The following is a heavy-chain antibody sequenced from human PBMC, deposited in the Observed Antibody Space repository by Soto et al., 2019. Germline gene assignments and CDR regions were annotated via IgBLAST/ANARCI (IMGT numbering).Heavy chain of an antibody. J-gene: IGHJ6*02. V-gene: IGHV3-15*07. CDR1: GCTFSNAG. Sequence: PXGSMILSCAASGCTFSNAGVNWVRQAPGKGLEWVGRIKSKTDGGTTDYAAPVKGRFTISRDDSKNTLYLQMNSLKTEDTAVYYCRGDYYYYGMDVWGQGTTVTVSS. D-gene: IGHD1-26*01. CDR3: RGDYYYYGMDV. CDR2: IKSKTDGGTT.